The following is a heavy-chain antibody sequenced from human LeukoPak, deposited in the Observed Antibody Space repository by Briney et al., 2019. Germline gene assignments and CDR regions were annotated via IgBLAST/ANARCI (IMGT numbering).Heavy chain of an antibody. Sequence: PGGSLRLSCAASGFTFSSYSMNWVRQAPGKGLEWVSSISSSSSYIYYADSVKGRFTTSRDNAKNSLYLQMNSLRAEDTAVYYCARALKRGPDYWGQGTLVTVSS. CDR1: GFTFSSYS. V-gene: IGHV3-21*01. D-gene: IGHD3-10*01. CDR3: ARALKRGPDY. J-gene: IGHJ4*02. CDR2: ISSSSSYI.